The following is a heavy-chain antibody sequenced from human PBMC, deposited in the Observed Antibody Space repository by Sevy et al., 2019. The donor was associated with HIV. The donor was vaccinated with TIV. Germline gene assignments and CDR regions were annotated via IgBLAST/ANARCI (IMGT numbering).Heavy chain of an antibody. J-gene: IGHJ6*02. CDR3: ARVRGGWRQQLVTVNYYYGMDV. CDR2: IIPIFGTA. D-gene: IGHD6-13*01. V-gene: IGHV1-69*13. CDR1: GGTFSSYA. Sequence: ASVKVSCKASGGTFSSYAISWVRQAPGQGLEWMGGIIPIFGTANYAQKFQGRVTITADESTSTAYMELSSLSSEATAVYYCARVRGGWRQQLVTVNYYYGMDVWGQGTTVTVSS.